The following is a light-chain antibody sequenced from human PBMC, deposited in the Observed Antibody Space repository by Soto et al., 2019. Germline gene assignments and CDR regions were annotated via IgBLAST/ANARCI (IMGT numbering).Light chain of an antibody. CDR3: QSYDNSLSGYV. V-gene: IGLV1-40*01. CDR1: SSNIGAGYD. Sequence: QSVLTQPPSVSGAPGQRVTISCTGSSSNIGAGYDVHWYQQLPGTAPKLLIYANSNRPSGVPDRFSGSKSGTSASLAITGLQAEGEADYYCQSYDNSLSGYVFGPGTKVTVL. CDR2: ANS. J-gene: IGLJ1*01.